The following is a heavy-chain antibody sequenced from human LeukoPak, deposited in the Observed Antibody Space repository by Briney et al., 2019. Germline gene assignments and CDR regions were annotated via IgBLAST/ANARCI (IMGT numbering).Heavy chain of an antibody. J-gene: IGHJ4*02. CDR2: IYYSGST. CDR3: ARDLLSTAGYFDY. V-gene: IGHV4-59*01. Sequence: SETLSLTCTVSGGSISSYYWSWIRQPPGKGLEWIGYIYYSGSTNYNPSLKSRVTISVDTSKNQFTLNLSAVTAADTAVYYCARDLLSTAGYFDYWGQGTLVTVSS. CDR1: GGSISSYY. D-gene: IGHD1-1*01.